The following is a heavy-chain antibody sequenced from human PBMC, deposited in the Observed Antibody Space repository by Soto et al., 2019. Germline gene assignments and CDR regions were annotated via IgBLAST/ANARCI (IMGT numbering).Heavy chain of an antibody. J-gene: IGHJ3*02. CDR1: GGSISSSNW. V-gene: IGHV4-4*02. D-gene: IGHD3-22*01. CDR3: ARDPYYYDSPQAFDI. Sequence: PSETLSLTCAVSGGSISSSNWWSWVRQPPGKGLEWIGEIYHSGSTNYNPSLKSRVTISVDKSKNQFSLKLSSVTAADTAVYYCARDPYYYDSPQAFDIWGQGTMVT. CDR2: IYHSGST.